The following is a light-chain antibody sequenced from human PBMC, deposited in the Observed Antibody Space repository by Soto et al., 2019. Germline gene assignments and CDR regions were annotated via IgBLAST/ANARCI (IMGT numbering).Light chain of an antibody. CDR1: TSDVGTFGL. Sequence: QSGLTQPASVSGSPGQSITISCSGTTSDVGTFGLVSWFQQHPGKAPELIIHEVSNRRSGVSNRFSGSKSGNTASLTISGLQAEDEADYYCRSHGGSNPFYVFGSGTKVTVL. J-gene: IGLJ1*01. CDR2: EVS. CDR3: RSHGGSNPFYV. V-gene: IGLV2-23*02.